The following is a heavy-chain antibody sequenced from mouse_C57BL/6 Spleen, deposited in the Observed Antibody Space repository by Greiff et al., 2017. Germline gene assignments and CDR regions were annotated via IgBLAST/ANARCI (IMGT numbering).Heavy chain of an antibody. CDR3: ARGDYYGGSYVAY. J-gene: IGHJ3*01. D-gene: IGHD1-1*01. CDR1: GYTFTNYW. CDR2: IDPNSGGT. Sequence: QVQLQQSGAELVKPGASVKLSCKASGYTFTNYWMHWVKQRPGRGLEWIGRIDPNSGGTKYNEKFKGKATLTVDTSPSTAYMQLSSLTSEDSAVYDCARGDYYGGSYVAYWGQGTLVTVSA. V-gene: IGHV1-72*01.